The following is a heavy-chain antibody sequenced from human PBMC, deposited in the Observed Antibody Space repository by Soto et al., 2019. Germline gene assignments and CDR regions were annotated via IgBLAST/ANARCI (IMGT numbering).Heavy chain of an antibody. CDR3: ARRWGRSFDY. V-gene: IGHV4-59*08. J-gene: IGHJ4*02. CDR1: GGSISSYY. CDR2: IYYSGST. Sequence: PSETLSLTCTVSGGSISSYYWSWIRQPPGKGLEWIGYIYYSGSTNYNPSIKSRFTISVDTSKNQFSLKLSSVTAADTAVYYCARRWGRSFDYWGQGTLVTVS. D-gene: IGHD2-15*01.